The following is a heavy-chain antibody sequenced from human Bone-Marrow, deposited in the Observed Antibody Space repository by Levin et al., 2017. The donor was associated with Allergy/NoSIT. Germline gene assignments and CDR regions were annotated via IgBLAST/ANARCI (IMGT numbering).Heavy chain of an antibody. CDR2: IYHTGST. CDR3: ARQSPRQRYAFDF. Sequence: SCNVSGVSITSSGYFWAWIRQPPGKGLEWIATIYHTGSTYFNPSLKSRVSISADTSKNQFSLKVRSVTATDTAVYYCARQSPRQRYAFDFWGRGTMVPVSS. D-gene: IGHD1-1*01. CDR1: GVSITSSGYF. V-gene: IGHV4-39*01. J-gene: IGHJ3*01.